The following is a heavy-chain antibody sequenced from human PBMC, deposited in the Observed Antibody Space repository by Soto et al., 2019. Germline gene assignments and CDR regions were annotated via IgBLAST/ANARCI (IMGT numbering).Heavy chain of an antibody. D-gene: IGHD3-22*01. J-gene: IGHJ4*02. CDR2: IGTAGDT. V-gene: IGHV3-13*01. CDR3: ARGAYYYDSSGNFPFDY. CDR1: GFTFSSYD. Sequence: GGSLRLSCAASGFTFSSYDMHWVRQATGKGLEWVSAIGTAGDTYYPGSVKGRFTISRENAKNSLYLQMNSLRAGDTAVYYCARGAYYYDSSGNFPFDYWGQGTLVT.